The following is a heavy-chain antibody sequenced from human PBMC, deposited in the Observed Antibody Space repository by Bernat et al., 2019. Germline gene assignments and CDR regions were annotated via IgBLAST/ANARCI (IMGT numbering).Heavy chain of an antibody. CDR2: MYYSGST. CDR3: ARAEDYDILTWFDP. V-gene: IGHV4-59*01. J-gene: IGHJ5*02. D-gene: IGHD3-9*01. Sequence: QVQLQESGPGLVKPSETLSLTCTVSGGSISSYYWSWIRQPPGKGLEWIGYMYYSGSTNYNPSLKTRVTISVDTSKNQFSLKLSSVTAADTAVYYCARAEDYDILTWFDPWGQGTLVTVSS. CDR1: GGSISSYY.